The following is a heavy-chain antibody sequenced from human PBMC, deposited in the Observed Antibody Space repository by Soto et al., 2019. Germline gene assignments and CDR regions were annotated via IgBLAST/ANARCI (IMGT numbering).Heavy chain of an antibody. V-gene: IGHV4-59*01. CDR3: ARVGANGLLNSISHNYYYYYGMDV. CDR2: IYYSGST. D-gene: IGHD6-13*01. Sequence: PSETLSLTCTVSGGSISSYYWSWIRQPPGKGLEWIGFIYYSGSTNYNPSLKSRVTISVDTSKNQFSLKLSSVTAADTAVYYCARVGANGLLNSISHNYYYYYGMDVWGQGTTVTV. J-gene: IGHJ6*02. CDR1: GGSISSYY.